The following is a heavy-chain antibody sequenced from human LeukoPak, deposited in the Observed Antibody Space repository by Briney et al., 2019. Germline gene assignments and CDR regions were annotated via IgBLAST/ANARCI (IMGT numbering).Heavy chain of an antibody. CDR3: AKVISFGELADS. Sequence: PGGSLRLSCVASGYIFSGYGMHWVRQAPGKGLEWVAFIHYNGNNRYYADSVKGRFTISRDNSKNTLFLQMNSLRTEDTAIYYCAKVISFGELADSWGQGTLVTVSS. J-gene: IGHJ4*02. CDR2: IHYNGNNR. CDR1: GYIFSGYG. V-gene: IGHV3-30*02. D-gene: IGHD3-10*01.